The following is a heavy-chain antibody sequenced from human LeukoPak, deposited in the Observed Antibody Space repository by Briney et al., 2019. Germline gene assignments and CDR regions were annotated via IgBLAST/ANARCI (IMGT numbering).Heavy chain of an antibody. CDR2: IYPVDSDT. V-gene: IGHV5-51*01. J-gene: IGHJ3*02. Sequence: GESLKISCKSSGYTFTTYWIGWVRQMPGKGLEWMGIIYPVDSDTRYSPSFQGQVTISADKSTSTAYLQWSSLKASDTAMYYCARRSTTWAFDIWGQGTMVTVSS. CDR3: ARRSTTWAFDI. D-gene: IGHD2/OR15-2a*01. CDR1: GYTFTTYW.